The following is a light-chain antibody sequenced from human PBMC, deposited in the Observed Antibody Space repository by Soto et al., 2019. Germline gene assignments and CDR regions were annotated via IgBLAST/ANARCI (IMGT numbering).Light chain of an antibody. Sequence: EIVLTQSPGTLSLSPGERATLSCRASQSVSSSYLAWYQQKPGQAPRLLIYGASSRATGIPDRFSGSGSGTDFTLNISILEPEEFAVYYCQQYGSSPRFTFGPGTKVDI. V-gene: IGKV3-20*01. J-gene: IGKJ3*01. CDR1: QSVSSSY. CDR2: GAS. CDR3: QQYGSSPRFT.